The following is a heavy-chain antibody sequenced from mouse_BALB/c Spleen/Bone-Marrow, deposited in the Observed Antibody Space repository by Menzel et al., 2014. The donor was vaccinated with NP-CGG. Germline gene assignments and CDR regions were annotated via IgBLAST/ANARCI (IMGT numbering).Heavy chain of an antibody. CDR1: GSNIKDTY. J-gene: IGHJ3*01. CDR3: ASYYCGSSRFAF. V-gene: IGHV14-3*02. CDR2: MDPANGNT. Sequence: EVQGAESGAELVKPGASVQLSCTASGSNIKDTYMHWVKQRPEQGLEWTGRMDPANGNTNYDPKFQGKATITADTSSNTAYLQLSSLTSEDTAVYYFASYYCGSSRFAFWGLGTLVTVSA. D-gene: IGHD1-1*01.